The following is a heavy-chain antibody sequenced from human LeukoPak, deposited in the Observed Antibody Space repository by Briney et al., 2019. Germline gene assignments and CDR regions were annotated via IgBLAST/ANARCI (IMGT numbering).Heavy chain of an antibody. CDR2: IKQGGSEK. CDR1: GFTFSSYW. V-gene: IGHV3-7*01. Sequence: GGSLRLSCAASGFTFSSYWMHWVRQAPGKGLEWVANIKQGGSEKYYVDSVKGRFTISRDNAKNSLYLQMNSLRAEDTAVYYCASVYSPFAFDIWGQGTMVTVSS. CDR3: ASVYSPFAFDI. D-gene: IGHD1-26*01. J-gene: IGHJ3*02.